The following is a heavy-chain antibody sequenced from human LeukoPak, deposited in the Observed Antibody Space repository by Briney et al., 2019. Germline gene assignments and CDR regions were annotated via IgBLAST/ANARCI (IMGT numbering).Heavy chain of an antibody. D-gene: IGHD3-10*01. J-gene: IGHJ5*02. V-gene: IGHV3-23*01. Sequence: GGSLRLSCAASGFTFSSYAMTWVRQAPGKGLEWVSSIDANGAGTFYADSVKGRFSISRDNAKNTLGLQMHSLTAEDTAVYYCAKDQSYYNWFDPWGQRTLVTLSS. CDR2: IDANGAGT. CDR3: AKDQSYYNWFDP. CDR1: GFTFSSYA.